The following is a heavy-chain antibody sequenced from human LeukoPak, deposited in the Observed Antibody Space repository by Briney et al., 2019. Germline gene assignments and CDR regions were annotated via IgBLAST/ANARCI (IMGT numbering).Heavy chain of an antibody. CDR2: ISGYNGKT. Sequence: GASVKVSCKASGYTFTSYGITWVRQAPGQGLEWMGWISGYNGKTNYAQKFQGRVTMTTDTSTSTVYMELRSLRSDDTAVYYCARDLAVVTAFGQNAFDIWGQGTMVTVSS. J-gene: IGHJ3*02. CDR3: ARDLAVVTAFGQNAFDI. V-gene: IGHV1-18*01. CDR1: GYTFTSYG. D-gene: IGHD2-21*02.